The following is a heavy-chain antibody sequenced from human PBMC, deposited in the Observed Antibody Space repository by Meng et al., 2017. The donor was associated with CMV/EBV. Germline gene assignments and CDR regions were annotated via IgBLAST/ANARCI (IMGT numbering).Heavy chain of an antibody. Sequence: QVRLQQSGPGLVQPSETLSLTCRVSGVSIRTHYWSWVRQTPGKGLEWIASIHYTGRADYSPSLKSRLTISVDTSDSQLSLKLSSVTPADTAMYYCAERGGGYWGQGILVTVSS. CDR2: IHYTGRA. CDR3: AERGGGY. V-gene: IGHV4-59*11. D-gene: IGHD1-1*01. J-gene: IGHJ4*02. CDR1: GVSIRTHY.